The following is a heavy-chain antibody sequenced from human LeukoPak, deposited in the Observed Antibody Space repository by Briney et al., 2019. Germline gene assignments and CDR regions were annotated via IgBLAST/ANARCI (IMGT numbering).Heavy chain of an antibody. CDR2: IYYSGST. CDR1: GGSISSYY. J-gene: IGHJ3*02. Sequence: SETLSLTCTVSGGSISSYYWSWIRQPPGKGLEWIGYIYYSGSTNYNPSLKSRVTISVDTSKNQFSLKLGSVTAADTAVYYCARLRAGDAFDIWGQGTMVTVSS. D-gene: IGHD6-19*01. CDR3: ARLRAGDAFDI. V-gene: IGHV4-59*08.